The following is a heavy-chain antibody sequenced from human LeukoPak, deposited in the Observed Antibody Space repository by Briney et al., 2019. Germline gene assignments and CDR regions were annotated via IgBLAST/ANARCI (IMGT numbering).Heavy chain of an antibody. CDR3: ARDRASWYMDDWFDP. CDR2: IKQDGSEK. Sequence: QAGGPLRLSCAASGFTFSSYWKSWVRQAPGKGLEWVANIKQDGSEKYYVDSVKGRFTISRDNAKNSLYLQMNSLRAEDTAVYYCARDRASWYMDDWFDPWGQGTLVTVSS. J-gene: IGHJ5*02. D-gene: IGHD6-13*01. V-gene: IGHV3-7*01. CDR1: GFTFSSYW.